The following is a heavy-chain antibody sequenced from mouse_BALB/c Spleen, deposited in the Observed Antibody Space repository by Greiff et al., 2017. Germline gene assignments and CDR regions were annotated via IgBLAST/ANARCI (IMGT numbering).Heavy chain of an antibody. Sequence: VQLQQSGAELVRPGVSVKISCKGSGYTFTDYAMHWVKQSHAKSLEWIGVISTYYGDASYNQKFKGKATMTVDKSSSTAYMELARLTSEDSAIYYCAREGITTAPYYAMDYWGQGTSVTVSS. CDR3: AREGITTAPYYAMDY. J-gene: IGHJ4*01. CDR1: GYTFTDYA. CDR2: ISTYYGDA. D-gene: IGHD1-2*01. V-gene: IGHV1S137*01.